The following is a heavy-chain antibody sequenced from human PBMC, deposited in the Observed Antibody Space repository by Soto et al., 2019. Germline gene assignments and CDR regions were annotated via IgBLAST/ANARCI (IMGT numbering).Heavy chain of an antibody. CDR2: ISSTTNYI. CDR3: ARESEDLTSNFDY. V-gene: IGHV3-21*06. CDR1: GFTFTRYS. J-gene: IGHJ4*02. Sequence: PGGSLKLSCAASGFTFTRYSMNWVRQAPGKGLEWVSSISSTTNYIYYGDSMKGRFTISRDNAKNSLYLEMNSLRAEDTAVYYCARESEDLTSNFDYWGQGTLVTVSS.